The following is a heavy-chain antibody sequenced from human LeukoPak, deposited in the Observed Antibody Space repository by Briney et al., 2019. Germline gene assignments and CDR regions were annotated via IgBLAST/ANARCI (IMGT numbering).Heavy chain of an antibody. CDR2: IYSGGST. Sequence: GGSLRLSCAASGFTVSSNYMSWVRQAPGKGLEWVSVIYSGGSTYYADSVKGRFTISRDNSKNTLYLQMNSLRAEDTAVYYCARVRGVSTPHYFDYWGQGTLVTVSS. CDR1: GFTVSSNY. CDR3: ARVRGVSTPHYFDY. V-gene: IGHV3-53*01. J-gene: IGHJ4*02. D-gene: IGHD2-2*01.